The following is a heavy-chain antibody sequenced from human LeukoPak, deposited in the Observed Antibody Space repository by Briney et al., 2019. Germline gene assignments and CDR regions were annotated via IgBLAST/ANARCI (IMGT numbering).Heavy chain of an antibody. V-gene: IGHV3-7*03. CDR3: ARVMVGGYDFWSGYNAYYGMDV. CDR1: GFTFSSYW. J-gene: IGHJ6*02. Sequence: PGGSLRLSCAASGFTFSSYWMSWVRQAPGKGLEWVANIKQDGSEKYYVDSVKGRFTISRDNAKNSLYLQMNSLRAEGTAVYYCARVMVGGYDFWSGYNAYYGMDVWGQGTTVTVSS. D-gene: IGHD3-3*01. CDR2: IKQDGSEK.